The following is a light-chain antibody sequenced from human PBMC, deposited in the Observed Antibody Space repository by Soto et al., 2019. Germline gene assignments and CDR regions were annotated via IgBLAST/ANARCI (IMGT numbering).Light chain of an antibody. Sequence: ETVLTQSPGTLSLSPGERATLSCRASQSVSSSYLAWYQQKPGQAPRLLIYGTSSRATGIPDRFRGSGSGTDFTLTISRLEPEDFAVYYCQQYGSSMYAFGQGTKLETK. V-gene: IGKV3-20*01. CDR3: QQYGSSMYA. CDR1: QSVSSSY. J-gene: IGKJ2*01. CDR2: GTS.